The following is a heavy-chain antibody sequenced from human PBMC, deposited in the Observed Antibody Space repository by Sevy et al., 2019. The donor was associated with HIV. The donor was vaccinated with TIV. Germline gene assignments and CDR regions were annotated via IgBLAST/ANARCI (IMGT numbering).Heavy chain of an antibody. J-gene: IGHJ4*02. Sequence: ASVKVSCKASGYTFTSYGISWVRQAPGQGLEWMGWISAYNGNTNYAQKLQGRVTMTTDTSTSTAYMELRSLRSDDTAVYYCARGGYSYGYSILHYFDYWGQGTLVTVSS. D-gene: IGHD5-18*01. CDR2: ISAYNGNT. CDR3: ARGGYSYGYSILHYFDY. V-gene: IGHV1-18*01. CDR1: GYTFTSYG.